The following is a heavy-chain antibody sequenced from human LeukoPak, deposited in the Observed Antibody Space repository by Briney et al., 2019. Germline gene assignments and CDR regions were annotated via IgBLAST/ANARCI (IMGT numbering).Heavy chain of an antibody. V-gene: IGHV1-69*04. D-gene: IGHD3-10*01. CDR1: GGTFSSYA. CDR3: ASVVTSRGVDY. J-gene: IGHJ4*02. CDR2: IIPILGIA. Sequence: SVKVSCKASGGTFSSYAISWVRQAPGQGLEWMGRIIPILGIANYAQKFQGRVTTTADKSTSTAYMELSSLRSEDTAVYYCASVVTSRGVDYWGQGTLVTVSS.